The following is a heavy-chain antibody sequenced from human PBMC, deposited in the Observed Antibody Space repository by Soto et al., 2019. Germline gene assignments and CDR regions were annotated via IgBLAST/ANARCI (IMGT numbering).Heavy chain of an antibody. D-gene: IGHD2-15*01. CDR2: IKQDGSEK. V-gene: IGHV3-7*01. Sequence: PGGSLRLSCAASGFTFSSYWMSWVRQAPGKGLEWVANIKQDGSEKYYVDSVKGRFTISRDNAKNSLYLQMNSLRAEDTAVYYCARDCSGGSCRAAFDIWGQGTMVTVSS. CDR3: ARDCSGGSCRAAFDI. J-gene: IGHJ3*02. CDR1: GFTFSSYW.